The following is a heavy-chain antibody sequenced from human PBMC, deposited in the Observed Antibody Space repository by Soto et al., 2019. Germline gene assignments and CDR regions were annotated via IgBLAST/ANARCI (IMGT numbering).Heavy chain of an antibody. D-gene: IGHD2-2*01. Sequence: SVKVSFKASGGTFSSYAISWVRQAPGQGLEWMGGIIPIFGTANYAQKFQGRVTITADKSTSTAYMELSSLRYEDTAVYYCARESIVVVPAAIRGPFDYWGQGTLVTVSS. V-gene: IGHV1-69*06. J-gene: IGHJ4*02. CDR1: GGTFSSYA. CDR2: IIPIFGTA. CDR3: ARESIVVVPAAIRGPFDY.